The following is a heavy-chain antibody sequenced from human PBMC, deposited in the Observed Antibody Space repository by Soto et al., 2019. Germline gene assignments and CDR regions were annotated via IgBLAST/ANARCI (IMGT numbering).Heavy chain of an antibody. D-gene: IGHD3-10*01. CDR1: VVSFSGYY. CDR2: INHSGST. V-gene: IGHV4-34*01. J-gene: IGHJ6*01. CDR3: ARSRRVWTKSGSYYGYYYYGMDV. Sequence: PSETLSLTCAFYVVSFSGYYWSCIRHPPGKWLEWIGEINHSGSTNYNPSLKSRVTISVDTSKNQFSLKLSSVTAADTAVYYCARSRRVWTKSGSYYGYYYYGMDVWGQGTTVNVSS.